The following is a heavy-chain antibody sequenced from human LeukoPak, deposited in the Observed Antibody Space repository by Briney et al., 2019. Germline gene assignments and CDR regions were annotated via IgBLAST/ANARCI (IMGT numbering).Heavy chain of an antibody. D-gene: IGHD1-1*01. J-gene: IGHJ3*02. Sequence: SETLSLTCTVSGGPINYYYWSWIRQPPGEGLEWIGYISNGGTTNYNPSLKSRVTISVDKYKNQLSLKLGSVTAADTAVYHCVRLQPNTGEWAFDTWGQGTLVTVS. CDR3: VRLQPNTGEWAFDT. V-gene: IGHV4-59*01. CDR1: GGPINYYY. CDR2: ISNGGTT.